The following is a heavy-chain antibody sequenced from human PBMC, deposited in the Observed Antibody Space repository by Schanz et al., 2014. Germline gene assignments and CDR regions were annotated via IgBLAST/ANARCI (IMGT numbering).Heavy chain of an antibody. J-gene: IGHJ6*02. V-gene: IGHV1-18*04. Sequence: QVQLVQSGAEAKKTGASVKVSCKASGYTFFDYGFTWVRQAPGQGLEWMGWISAYNGHTNYAQKLQGRVTMTTDTSTSTAYMELRSLRSDDTAVYYCARYLSLIDYGMDVWGQGTTVTVSS. CDR2: ISAYNGHT. D-gene: IGHD2-15*01. CDR3: ARYLSLIDYGMDV. CDR1: GYTFFDYG.